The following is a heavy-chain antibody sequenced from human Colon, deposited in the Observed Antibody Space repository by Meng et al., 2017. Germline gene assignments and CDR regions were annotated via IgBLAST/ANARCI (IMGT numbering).Heavy chain of an antibody. J-gene: IGHJ4*02. D-gene: IGHD3-9*01. CDR1: GGSFSDYY. CDR3: ARGVDWAKSGNF. Sequence: QVQLRQLGAVLLTPSVSLSLTCSGDGGSFSDYYWTWIRQPPGKGLEWVGEIHPSGSAYYSPSLQSRVTITLDTSKNQFSLTLSSMTAADTAVYYCARGVDWAKSGNFWGQGTLVTVSS. V-gene: IGHV4-34*01. CDR2: IHPSGSA.